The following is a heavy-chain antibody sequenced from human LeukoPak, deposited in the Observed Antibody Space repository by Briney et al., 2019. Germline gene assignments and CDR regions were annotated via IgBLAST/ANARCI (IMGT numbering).Heavy chain of an antibody. CDR1: GFTVSSNY. J-gene: IGHJ4*02. Sequence: GGSLRLSCAASGFTVSSNYMSWVRQAPGKGLEWASVIYSGGSTYYADSVKGRFTISRDNSKNTLYLQMNSLRAEDTAVYYCASALWGGYYFDYWGQGTLVTVSS. V-gene: IGHV3-53*01. CDR2: IYSGGST. D-gene: IGHD2-21*01. CDR3: ASALWGGYYFDY.